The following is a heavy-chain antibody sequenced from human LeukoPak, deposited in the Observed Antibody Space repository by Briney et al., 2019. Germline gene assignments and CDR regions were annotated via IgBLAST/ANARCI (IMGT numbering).Heavy chain of an antibody. V-gene: IGHV3-33*01. Sequence: GGSLRLSCAASGFTFSSYGMHWVRQAPGKGLEWVAVIWYDGSNKYYADSVKGRFTISRDNSKNTLYLQMNSLRAEDTAVYYCARVPYGCGYDPFDYWGQGTLVTVSS. D-gene: IGHD5-12*01. CDR1: GFTFSSYG. J-gene: IGHJ4*02. CDR3: ARVPYGCGYDPFDY. CDR2: IWYDGSNK.